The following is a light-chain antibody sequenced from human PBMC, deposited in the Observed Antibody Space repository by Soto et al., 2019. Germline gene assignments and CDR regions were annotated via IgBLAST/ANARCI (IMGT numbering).Light chain of an antibody. Sequence: QSVLTQPPSASGTPGQRVTISCSGSSSNIGSNYVYWYQQLPGTAPKLLIYRNNKRPSGIPDRFSGSKSGTSATLGITGLQTGDEADYYCGTWDSSLSAVVFGGGTQLTVL. V-gene: IGLV1-51*02. CDR2: RNN. CDR3: GTWDSSLSAVV. CDR1: SSNIGSNY. J-gene: IGLJ2*01.